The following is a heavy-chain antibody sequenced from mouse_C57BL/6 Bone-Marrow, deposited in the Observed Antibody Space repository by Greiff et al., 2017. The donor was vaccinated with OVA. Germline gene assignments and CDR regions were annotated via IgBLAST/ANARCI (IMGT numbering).Heavy chain of an antibody. D-gene: IGHD2-4*01. CDR1: GYTFTDYY. V-gene: IGHV1-76*01. CDR2: IYPGSGNT. CDR3: ARGEGPYDYDGYYFDY. Sequence: VQLQESGAELVRPGASVKLSCKASGYTFTDYYINWVKQRPGQGLEWIARIYPGSGNTYYNEKFKGKATLTAEKSSSTAYMQLSSLTSEDSAVYFCARGEGPYDYDGYYFDYWGQGTTLTVSS. J-gene: IGHJ2*01.